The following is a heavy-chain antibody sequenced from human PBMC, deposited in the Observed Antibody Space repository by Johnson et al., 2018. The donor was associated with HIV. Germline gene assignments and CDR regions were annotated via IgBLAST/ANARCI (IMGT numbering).Heavy chain of an antibody. CDR2: ISWNSGSI. V-gene: IGHV3-9*01. CDR1: GFTFDDYA. J-gene: IGHJ3*02. D-gene: IGHD5-18*01. Sequence: VQLVESGGGLVQPGRSLRLSCAASGFTFDDYAMHWVRQAPGKGLEWVSGISWNSGSIGYVDSVKGRFTISRDNVKNSLYLQMNSLRAEDTAVYYCARDQHDSYGGWWYGAFDIWGQGTMVTVSS. CDR3: ARDQHDSYGGWWYGAFDI.